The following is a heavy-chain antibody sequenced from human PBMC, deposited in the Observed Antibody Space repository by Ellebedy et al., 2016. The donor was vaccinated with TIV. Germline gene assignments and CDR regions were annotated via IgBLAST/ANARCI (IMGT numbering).Heavy chain of an antibody. D-gene: IGHD3-10*01. CDR1: GVSISSGDYY. CDR2: IYYSGST. CDR3: ARDGITMVRGVISYYYGMDV. Sequence: MPSETLSLTCTVSGVSISSGDYYWSWIRQPPGKGLEWIGYIYYSGSTYYNPSLKSRVTISVDTSKNQFSLKLSSVTAADTAVYYCARDGITMVRGVISYYYGMDVWGQGTTVTVSS. J-gene: IGHJ6*02. V-gene: IGHV4-30-4*01.